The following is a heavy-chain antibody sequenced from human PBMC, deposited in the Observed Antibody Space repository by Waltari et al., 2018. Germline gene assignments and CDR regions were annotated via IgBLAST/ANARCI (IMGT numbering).Heavy chain of an antibody. CDR1: GYIFTNYA. J-gene: IGHJ4*02. CDR2: INTKTGNP. V-gene: IGHV7-4-1*02. D-gene: IGHD3-16*01. CDR3: ARGIQLWGRGSWYFDN. Sequence: QVQLVQSGSELKKPGASVKVSCKASGYIFTNYAMNWVRQAPGQGLEWMGWINTKTGNPTYAQGVRGRFVFSLDTSVSTASLQISSLKAEDTAGYYCARGIQLWGRGSWYFDNWGQGTLVTVSS.